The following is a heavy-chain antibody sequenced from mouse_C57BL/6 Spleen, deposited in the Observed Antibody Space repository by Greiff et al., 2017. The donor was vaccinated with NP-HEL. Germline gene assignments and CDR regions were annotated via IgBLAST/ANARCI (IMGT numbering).Heavy chain of an antibody. CDR1: GFTFTDYY. D-gene: IGHD1-1*01. CDR2: IRNKANGYTT. J-gene: IGHJ1*03. Sequence: EVQRVESGGGLVQPGGSLSLSCAASGFTFTDYYMSWVRQPPGKALEWLGFIRNKANGYTTEYSASVKGRFTISRDNSQSILYLQMNALRAEDSATYYCARSPRSHWYFDVWGTGTTVTVSS. V-gene: IGHV7-3*01. CDR3: ARSPRSHWYFDV.